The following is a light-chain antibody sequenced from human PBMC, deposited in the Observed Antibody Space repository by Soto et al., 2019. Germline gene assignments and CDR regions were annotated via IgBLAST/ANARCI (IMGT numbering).Light chain of an antibody. V-gene: IGLV2-23*02. CDR1: SSDVGSYNL. CDR3: CSYAGSSTFEVIV. Sequence: LTQPASVSGSPGQSITISCTGTSSDVGSYNLVSWYQQHPGKAPKLMIYEVSKRPSGVSNRFSGSKSGNTASLTISGLQAEDEADYYCCSYAGSSTFEVIVFGTGTKVTVL. J-gene: IGLJ1*01. CDR2: EVS.